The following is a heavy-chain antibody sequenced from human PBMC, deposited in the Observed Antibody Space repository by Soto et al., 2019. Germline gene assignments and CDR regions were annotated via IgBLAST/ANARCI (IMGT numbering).Heavy chain of an antibody. Sequence: PSQTLSLTCAISGDSVSSNSAAWNWIRQSPSRGLEWLGRTYYRSKWYNDYAVSVKSRITINPDTSKNQFSLQLNSVTPEDTAVYYCGRATSYYDFWSGYSVRTNWLDPWGQGTLVTVYS. CDR2: TYYRSKWYN. V-gene: IGHV6-1*01. J-gene: IGHJ5*02. CDR3: GRATSYYDFWSGYSVRTNWLDP. D-gene: IGHD3-3*01. CDR1: GDSVSSNSAA.